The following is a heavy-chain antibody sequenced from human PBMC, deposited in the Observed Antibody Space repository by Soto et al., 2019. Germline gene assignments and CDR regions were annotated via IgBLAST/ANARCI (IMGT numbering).Heavy chain of an antibody. Sequence: QVQLVQSGAEVKKPGASVKVSCRTSGYTFTSYGIGWVRQAPGQGLEWMGWISAYNDDTNYAQKHQYRVTRTVGTASTTAYMELRNLGSADTAMYYCARSVAYWRSFTGLWDVWGQGTLVTVSS. D-gene: IGHD1-26*01. CDR2: ISAYNDDT. V-gene: IGHV1-18*01. J-gene: IGHJ4*02. CDR3: ARSVAYWRSFTGLWDV. CDR1: GYTFTSYG.